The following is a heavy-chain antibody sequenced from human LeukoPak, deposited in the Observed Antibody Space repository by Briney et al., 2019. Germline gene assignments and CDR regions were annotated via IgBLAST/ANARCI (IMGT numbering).Heavy chain of an antibody. V-gene: IGHV4-34*01. D-gene: IGHD1-14*01. J-gene: IGHJ4*02. Sequence: SEILSLTCAVYGGSFSGYYWSWIRQPPGKGLEWIGEINHSGSTNYNPSLKSRVTISVDTSKNQFSLKLSSVTAADTAVYYCARGGWPQGTGSLDYWGQGTLVTVSS. CDR2: INHSGST. CDR1: GGSFSGYY. CDR3: ARGGWPQGTGSLDY.